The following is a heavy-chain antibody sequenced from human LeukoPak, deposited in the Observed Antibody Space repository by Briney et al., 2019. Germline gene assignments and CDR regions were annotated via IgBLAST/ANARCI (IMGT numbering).Heavy chain of an antibody. J-gene: IGHJ4*02. D-gene: IGHD2-2*01. CDR2: INPSGGST. Sequence: ASVKVSCKASGYTFTSYYMHWVRQAPGQGLEWMGVINPSGGSTSYAQKFQGRVTMTRDTSTSTVYMELSSLRSEDTAVYYCARVGRYCSSTSCYEGIDYWGQGTLVTVSS. CDR3: ARVGRYCSSTSCYEGIDY. V-gene: IGHV1-46*01. CDR1: GYTFTSYY.